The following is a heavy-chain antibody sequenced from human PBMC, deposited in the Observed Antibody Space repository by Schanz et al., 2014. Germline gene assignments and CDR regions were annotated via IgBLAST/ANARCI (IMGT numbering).Heavy chain of an antibody. Sequence: QVQLRESGPRLVKPSETLSLNCTVSGDSMKSHYWTWIRQPAGQGLEWVGRIFTGGSSDYNRSFKSRTSISFEHSKKYLSFNLISVTAADTAFYFCARVSRGGVFDFWGPGILVTVSS. CDR3: ARVSRGGVFDF. J-gene: IGHJ4*02. D-gene: IGHD3-3*01. CDR2: IFTGGSS. CDR1: GDSMKSHY. V-gene: IGHV4-4*07.